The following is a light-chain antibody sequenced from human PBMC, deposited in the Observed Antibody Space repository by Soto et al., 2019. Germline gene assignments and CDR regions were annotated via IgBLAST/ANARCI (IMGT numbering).Light chain of an antibody. CDR1: QSISSW. J-gene: IGKJ2*01. Sequence: DIQMTQSPSTLSASVGDRVTITCRASQSISSWLAWYQQKPGKAPKLLIYDASSLESGVPSRFSGRVSGTEFTLTISSLKPDDFANYYCQQYNSEYTFGQGTKLEIK. CDR3: QQYNSEYT. V-gene: IGKV1-5*01. CDR2: DAS.